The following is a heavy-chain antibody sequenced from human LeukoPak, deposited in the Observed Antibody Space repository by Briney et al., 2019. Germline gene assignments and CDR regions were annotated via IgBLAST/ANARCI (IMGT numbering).Heavy chain of an antibody. V-gene: IGHV1-2*02. D-gene: IGHD1-20*01. J-gene: IGHJ4*02. Sequence: ASVKVSCKASGYTFTGYYMHWVRQAPGQGLEWMGWINPNSGGTNYAQKFQGRVTMTRDTSISTAYMELSRLRSDDTAVYYCASPYNWNDERFDYWGQGTLVTVSS. CDR2: INPNSGGT. CDR3: ASPYNWNDERFDY. CDR1: GYTFTGYY.